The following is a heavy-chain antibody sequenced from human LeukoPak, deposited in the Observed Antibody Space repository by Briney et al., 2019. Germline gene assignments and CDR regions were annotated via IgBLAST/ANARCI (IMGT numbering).Heavy chain of an antibody. CDR3: AQYCSSTSCYARGDAFDI. CDR2: INPNSAGT. Sequence: ASVKVSCKASGYTFTDYYMHWVRQAPGQGLEWMGWINPNSAGTNYAQRFQGRVTMTRDTSISTAYMELSRLRSDDTAVYYCAQYCSSTSCYARGDAFDIWGQGTMVSVSS. D-gene: IGHD2-2*01. CDR1: GYTFTDYY. J-gene: IGHJ3*02. V-gene: IGHV1-2*02.